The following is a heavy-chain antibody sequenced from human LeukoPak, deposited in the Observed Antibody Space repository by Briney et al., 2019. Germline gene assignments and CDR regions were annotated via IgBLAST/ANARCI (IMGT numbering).Heavy chain of an antibody. J-gene: IGHJ4*02. CDR2: INSNGGTT. CDR3: AKDLAPAAY. D-gene: IGHD2-2*01. Sequence: GGSLRLSCSASGFTFSSYAMHWVRQAPGKGLEYVSAINSNGGTTYYADSVKGRFTISRDNSKNTLFLQMNSLRVEDTAVYYCAKDLAPAAYWGQGTLVTVSS. CDR1: GFTFSSYA. V-gene: IGHV3-64*04.